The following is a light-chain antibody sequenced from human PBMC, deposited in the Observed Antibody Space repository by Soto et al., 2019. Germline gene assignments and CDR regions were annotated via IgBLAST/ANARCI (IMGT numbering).Light chain of an antibody. CDR1: HNIDTS. CDR2: DVS. CDR3: QQYDSYSWT. J-gene: IGKJ1*01. Sequence: IHMTPSPSALSTSFLERFTITCRSSHNIDTSLAWYQQKPGKAPKLLIYDVSSLESGVPSRFSGSGSGTEFILTISSLQPDDFATYYCQQYDSYSWTFDQGTKVDIK. V-gene: IGKV1-5*01.